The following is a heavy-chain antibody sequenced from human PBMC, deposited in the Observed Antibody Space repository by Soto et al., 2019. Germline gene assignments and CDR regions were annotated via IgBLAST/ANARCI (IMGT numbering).Heavy chain of an antibody. CDR1: GLTFSGYN. V-gene: IGHV3-48*02. Sequence: EVQLVESGGGLVQPGGSLRLSCAASGLTFSGYNMNWVRQAPGKGLEWISCIKSDSSGTWYADSVKGRFTMSRDNAKNSLYLKMNSLRDEDTAVYFCARDSNWSSDYWGQGTLVAVYS. CDR2: IKSDSSGT. D-gene: IGHD1-1*01. CDR3: ARDSNWSSDY. J-gene: IGHJ4*02.